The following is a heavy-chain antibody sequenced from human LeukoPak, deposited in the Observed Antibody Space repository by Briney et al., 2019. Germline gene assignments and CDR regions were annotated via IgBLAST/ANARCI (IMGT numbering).Heavy chain of an antibody. CDR2: INAGNGNT. Sequence: WINAGNGNTKYSQKFQGRVTITRDTSASTAYMELSSLRSEDTAVYYCARGDRYYYYYGMDVWGQGTTVTVSS. J-gene: IGHJ6*02. V-gene: IGHV1-3*01. CDR3: ARGDRYYYYYGMDV.